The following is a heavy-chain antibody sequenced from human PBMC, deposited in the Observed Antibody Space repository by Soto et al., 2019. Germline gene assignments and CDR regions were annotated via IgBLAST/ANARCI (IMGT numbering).Heavy chain of an antibody. CDR3: ARELYYDFWSGPYGMDV. CDR1: GFTFSSYW. Sequence: GSLRLSCAASGFTFSSYWMHWVRQAPGKGLVWVSRINSDGSSTSYADSVKGRFTISRDNAKNTLYLQMNSLRAEDTAVYYCARELYYDFWSGPYGMDVWGPGTTVTVSS. J-gene: IGHJ6*02. CDR2: INSDGSST. V-gene: IGHV3-74*01. D-gene: IGHD3-3*01.